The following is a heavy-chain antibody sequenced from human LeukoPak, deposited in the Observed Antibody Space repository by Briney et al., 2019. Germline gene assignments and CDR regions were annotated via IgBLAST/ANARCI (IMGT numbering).Heavy chain of an antibody. CDR1: GFTFSTYW. V-gene: IGHV3-74*01. CDR2: INSGGSST. Sequence: PGGSPRLSSAASGFTFSTYWMHWVREAPRKGLVWVLRINSGGSSTDYADSVKGRFTMSRDNAKNLLYLQMNSLRVEDTAVYYCARAEYSTTWYPDWCDPWGQGTVVSVSS. D-gene: IGHD2/OR15-2a*01. J-gene: IGHJ5*02. CDR3: ARAEYSTTWYPDWCDP.